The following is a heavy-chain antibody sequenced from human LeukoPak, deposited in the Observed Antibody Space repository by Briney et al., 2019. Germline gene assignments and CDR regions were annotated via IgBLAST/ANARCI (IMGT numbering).Heavy chain of an antibody. J-gene: IGHJ5*02. Sequence: SETLSLTCTVSGGSISSSSYYWGWIRQPPGKGLEWIGSIYYSGSTYYNPSLKSRVTISVDTSKNQFSLKLSSVTAADTAVYYCARGIPGLREWFVPWGQGTLVTVSS. CDR3: ARGIPGLREWFVP. CDR1: GGSISSSSYY. V-gene: IGHV4-39*01. D-gene: IGHD5-18*01. CDR2: IYYSGST.